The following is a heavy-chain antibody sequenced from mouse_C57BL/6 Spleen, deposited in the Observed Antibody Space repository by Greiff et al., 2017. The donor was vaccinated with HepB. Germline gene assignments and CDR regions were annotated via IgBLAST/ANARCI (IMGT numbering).Heavy chain of an antibody. Sequence: QVQLQQPGAELVKPGASVKLSCKASGYTFTSYWMHWVKQRPGQGLEWIGMIQPNSGSTNYNEKFKSKATLTVDKSSSTAYVQLSSLTSEESAVYYCACYDYPFGYWGQGTTLTVSS. V-gene: IGHV1-64*01. CDR3: ACYDYPFGY. D-gene: IGHD2-4*01. CDR2: IQPNSGST. J-gene: IGHJ2*01. CDR1: GYTFTSYW.